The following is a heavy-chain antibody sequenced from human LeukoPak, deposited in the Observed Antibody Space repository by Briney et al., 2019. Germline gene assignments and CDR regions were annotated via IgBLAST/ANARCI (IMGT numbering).Heavy chain of an antibody. V-gene: IGHV1-8*01. Sequence: GASVKVSCKASGYTFTSYGINWVRQATGQGLEWMGWMNPNSGNTGYAQKFQGRVTMTRNTSISTAYMELSSLRSEDTAVYYCARVLWFGELWFDPWGQGTLVTVSS. CDR2: MNPNSGNT. CDR3: ARVLWFGELWFDP. J-gene: IGHJ5*02. CDR1: GYTFTSYG. D-gene: IGHD3-10*01.